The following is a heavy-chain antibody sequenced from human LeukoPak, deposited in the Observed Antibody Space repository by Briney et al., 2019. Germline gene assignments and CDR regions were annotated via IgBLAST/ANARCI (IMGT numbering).Heavy chain of an antibody. V-gene: IGHV3-48*01. CDR3: ARDLKDIVLMVYAIPDWFDP. D-gene: IGHD2-8*01. CDR2: ISSSSSTI. J-gene: IGHJ5*02. Sequence: GGSLRLSCAASGFTFSSYSMNWVRQAPGKGLEWVSYISSSSSTIYYADPVKGRFTISRDNAKNSLYLQMDSLRAEDTAVYYCARDLKDIVLMVYAIPDWFDPWGQGTLVTVSS. CDR1: GFTFSSYS.